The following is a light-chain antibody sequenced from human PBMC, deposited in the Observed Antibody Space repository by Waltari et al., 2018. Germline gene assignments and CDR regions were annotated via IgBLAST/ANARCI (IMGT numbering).Light chain of an antibody. CDR1: NFNLGNNH. CDR3: ATWDSRLSIVV. CDR2: DDN. Sequence: QSVLTQPPSVSAAPGQKVTLSCSGSNFNLGNNHVSWYQQVPGTAPKLLIYDDNQVPSGIPDRFSGSKSGTSATLGITGLQTGDEATYYCATWDSRLSIVVFGGGTKLTVL. V-gene: IGLV1-51*01. J-gene: IGLJ2*01.